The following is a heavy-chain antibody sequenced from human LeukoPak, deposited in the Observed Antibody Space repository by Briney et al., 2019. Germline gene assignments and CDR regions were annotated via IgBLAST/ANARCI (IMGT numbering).Heavy chain of an antibody. Sequence: ASVKVSCKASGYTFTSYYMHWVRQAPGQGLEWMGIINPSGGSTSYAQKFQGRVTMTRDTSTSTAYMELSSLRSEDTAVYYCARGGSYYYDSSGYSAIVAPGWFDPWGQGTLVTVSS. CDR2: INPSGGST. J-gene: IGHJ5*02. V-gene: IGHV1-46*01. D-gene: IGHD3-22*01. CDR3: ARGGSYYYDSSGYSAIVAPGWFDP. CDR1: GYTFTSYY.